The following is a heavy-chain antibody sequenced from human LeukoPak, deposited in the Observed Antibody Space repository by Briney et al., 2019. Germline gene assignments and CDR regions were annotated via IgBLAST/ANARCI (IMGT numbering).Heavy chain of an antibody. J-gene: IGHJ4*02. CDR1: GFTFSSYA. CDR3: AKLYDFWMEEGDY. Sequence: GGSLRLSCAASGFTFSSYAMSWVRQALGKGLEWVSAISGSGGSTYYADSVKGRFTISRDNSKNTLYLQMNSLRAEDTAVYYCAKLYDFWMEEGDYWGQGTLVTVSS. D-gene: IGHD3-3*01. CDR2: ISGSGGST. V-gene: IGHV3-23*01.